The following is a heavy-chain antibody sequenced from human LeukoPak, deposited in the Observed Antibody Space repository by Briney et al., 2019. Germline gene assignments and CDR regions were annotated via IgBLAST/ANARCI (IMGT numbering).Heavy chain of an antibody. CDR3: ARGSYYAMDV. Sequence: GGSLRLSCAASGFTFSSYYMHWVRQAPGEGLVWVSRINSDGSTTSYADSVKGRFTISRDNAKNTLYLQMNSLRVEDTAVYYCARGSYYAMDVWGQGTTVIVSS. CDR1: GFTFSSYY. V-gene: IGHV3-74*01. CDR2: INSDGSTT. J-gene: IGHJ6*02.